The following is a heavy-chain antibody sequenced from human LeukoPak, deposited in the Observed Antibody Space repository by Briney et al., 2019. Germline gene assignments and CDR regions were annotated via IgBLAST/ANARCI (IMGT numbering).Heavy chain of an antibody. CDR3: AKRGVVIRVILVGFHKEAYYFDS. D-gene: IGHD3-22*01. Sequence: GGSLRLSCTVSGITLSNYGMSWVRQAPGKRLEWVAGISDRGSRTNYADSVKGRFTISTDHPKNTLYLQMNSLRAEDTAVYFCAKRGVVIRVILVGFHKEAYYFDSWGQGALVTVSS. V-gene: IGHV3-23*01. CDR1: GITLSNYG. CDR2: ISDRGSRT. J-gene: IGHJ4*02.